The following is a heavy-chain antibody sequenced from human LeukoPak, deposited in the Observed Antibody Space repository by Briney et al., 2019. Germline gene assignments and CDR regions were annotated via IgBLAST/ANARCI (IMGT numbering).Heavy chain of an antibody. CDR2: IYPGGSDT. Sequence: GESLKISCKGSGYSFTSYWIGWVRQMPGKGLEWMGIIYPGGSDTRYSPSFQGQVTISADKSISTAYLQWSSLKASDTAMYYCARKDYDILTGNDAFDIWGQGAMVTVSS. CDR3: ARKDYDILTGNDAFDI. V-gene: IGHV5-51*01. CDR1: GYSFTSYW. D-gene: IGHD3-9*01. J-gene: IGHJ3*02.